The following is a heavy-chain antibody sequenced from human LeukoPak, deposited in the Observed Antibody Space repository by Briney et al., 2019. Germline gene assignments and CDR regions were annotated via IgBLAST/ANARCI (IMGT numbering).Heavy chain of an antibody. CDR2: IYYSGST. J-gene: IGHJ4*02. Sequence: SETLSLTCTVSGGSISSYYWSWIRQPPGKGLEWIGYIYYSGSTNYNPSLKSRVTISVDTSKNQFSLKLSSVTAADTAVYYCSRGRRDLVVIGPYFDYWGQGTLVTVSS. CDR3: SRGRRDLVVIGPYFDY. D-gene: IGHD2-21*01. CDR1: GGSISSYY. V-gene: IGHV4-59*01.